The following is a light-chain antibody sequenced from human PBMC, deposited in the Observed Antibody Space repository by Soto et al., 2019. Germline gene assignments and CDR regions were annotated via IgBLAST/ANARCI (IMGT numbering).Light chain of an antibody. Sequence: DIVMTQSPDSLAVSLGERATINCKSSQSVLYSSNNKNYLAWYQQKPGQPPKLLIYWASTRESGVPDRFSGSGSGTDFTLTISSLQAEDVAVYYFQQYYSTPRYILARGTRLEIK. J-gene: IGKJ2*01. CDR1: QSVLYSSNNKNY. V-gene: IGKV4-1*01. CDR2: WAS. CDR3: QQYYSTPRYI.